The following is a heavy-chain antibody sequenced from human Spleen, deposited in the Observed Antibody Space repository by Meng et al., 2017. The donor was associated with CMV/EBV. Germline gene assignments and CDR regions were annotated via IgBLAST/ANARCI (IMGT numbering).Heavy chain of an antibody. V-gene: IGHV1-2*02. J-gene: IGHJ4*02. CDR2: INPNSGGT. D-gene: IGHD6-13*01. Sequence: QVQLVQSGAEVKKPGASVKVSCKASGYTFTGYYMHWVRQAPGQGLEWMGWINPNSGGTNYAQKFQGRVTITADESTSTAYMELSSLRSEDTAVYYCARVAAAGTGWGQGTLVTVSS. CDR1: GYTFTGYY. CDR3: ARVAAAGTG.